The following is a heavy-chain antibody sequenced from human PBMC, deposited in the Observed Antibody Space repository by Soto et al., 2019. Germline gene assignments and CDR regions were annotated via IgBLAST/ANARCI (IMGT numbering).Heavy chain of an antibody. CDR1: GYTFTRDD. CDR3: ARAAGMVALDY. D-gene: IGHD5-18*01. Sequence: QVQLVQSGAEEKKPGASVKVSCKASGYTFTRDDMHWVRQAPEQGLEWMGWINAGNGNTKYSREFQGRVTFSRDTAATTGYMTISSLRSEDTAVYYCARAAGMVALDYWGQGTLVTVSS. V-gene: IGHV1-3*05. J-gene: IGHJ4*02. CDR2: INAGNGNT.